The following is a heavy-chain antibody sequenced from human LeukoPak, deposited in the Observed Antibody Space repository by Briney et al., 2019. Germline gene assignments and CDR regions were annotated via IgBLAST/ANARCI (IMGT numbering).Heavy chain of an antibody. CDR3: ARENTIYCSGGSCYSSSPADY. J-gene: IGHJ4*02. V-gene: IGHV1-69*05. CDR1: GGTFSSYA. D-gene: IGHD2-15*01. CDR2: IIPIFGTA. Sequence: ASVKVSCKASGGTFSSYAISWVRQAPGQGLEGMGRIIPIFGTANYAQKFQGRVTITTDESTSTAYMELSSLRSEDTAVYYCARENTIYCSGGSCYSSSPADYWGQGTLVTVSS.